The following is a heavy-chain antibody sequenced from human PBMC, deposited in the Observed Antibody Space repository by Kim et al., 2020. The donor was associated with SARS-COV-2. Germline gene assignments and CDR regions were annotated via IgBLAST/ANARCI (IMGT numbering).Heavy chain of an antibody. CDR2: IIPIFGTA. CDR3: ARGGEYTTVTYYFDY. D-gene: IGHD4-17*01. J-gene: IGHJ4*02. CDR1: GGTFSSYA. V-gene: IGHV1-69*13. Sequence: SVKVSCKASGGTFSSYAISWVRQAPGQGLEWMGGIIPIFGTANYAQKFQGRVTITADESTSTAYMELSSLRSEDTAVYYCARGGEYTTVTYYFDYWGQGTLVTVSS.